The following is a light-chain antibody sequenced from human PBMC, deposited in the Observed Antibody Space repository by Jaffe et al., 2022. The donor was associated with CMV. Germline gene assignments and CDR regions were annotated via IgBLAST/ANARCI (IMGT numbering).Light chain of an antibody. J-gene: IGLJ3*02. CDR2: GDS. Sequence: QSVLTQPPSVSGAPGLRVTISCSGSSSNIGAGYDVHWYQHLPGTAPRLLIFGDSNRPSGVPDRFSGSKSGTSASLAITGLQAEDEADYYCQSYDSSLSGWLFGGGTKLTVL. CDR3: QSYDSSLSGWL. V-gene: IGLV1-40*01. CDR1: SSNIGAGYD.